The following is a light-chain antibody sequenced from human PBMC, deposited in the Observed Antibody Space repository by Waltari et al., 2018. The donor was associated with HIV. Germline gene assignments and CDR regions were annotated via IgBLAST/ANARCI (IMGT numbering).Light chain of an antibody. CDR1: QSLLSSDGETY. CDR2: EVS. CDR3: MQGLEVPVT. V-gene: IGKV2-29*03. J-gene: IGKJ5*01. Sequence: IVMTQTPLSLSVTPGQPASISCKSSQSLLSSDGETYFYWFLQKTVQPPQFLIYEVSSRCSGVTDSFSGSGSGTDFTLKISRVEADDLGVYYCMQGLEVPVTFGQGTRLEIK.